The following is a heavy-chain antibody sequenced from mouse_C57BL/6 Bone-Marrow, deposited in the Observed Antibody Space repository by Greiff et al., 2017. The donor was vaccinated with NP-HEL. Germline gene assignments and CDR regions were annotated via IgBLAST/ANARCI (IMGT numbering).Heavy chain of an antibody. D-gene: IGHD2-5*01. Sequence: QVQLQQSGAELARPGASVKLSCKASGYTFTSSGISWVKQRTGQGLEWIGEIYPRSGNTYYNEKFKGKATLTADKSSSTAYMELRSLTSEDSAVYFCARTGNYSNYGDYAMDYWGQGTSVTVSS. CDR3: ARTGNYSNYGDYAMDY. V-gene: IGHV1-81*01. J-gene: IGHJ4*01. CDR2: IYPRSGNT. CDR1: GYTFTSSG.